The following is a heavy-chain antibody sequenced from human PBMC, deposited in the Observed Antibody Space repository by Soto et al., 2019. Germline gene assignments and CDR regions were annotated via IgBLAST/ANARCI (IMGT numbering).Heavy chain of an antibody. D-gene: IGHD3-10*01. V-gene: IGHV3-23*01. CDR3: AKVVRFGTTYYFDY. J-gene: IGHJ4*02. CDR1: GFTFSSYA. CDR2: ISGSGGST. Sequence: GGSLRLSCAASGFTFSSYAMSWVRRAPGKGLEWVSAISGSGGSTYYADSVKGRFTISRDNSKNTLYLQMNSLRAEDTAVYYCAKVVRFGTTYYFDYWGQGTLVTVSS.